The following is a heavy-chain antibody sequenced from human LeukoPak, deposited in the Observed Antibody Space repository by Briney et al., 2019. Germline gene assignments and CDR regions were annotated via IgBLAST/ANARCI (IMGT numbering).Heavy chain of an antibody. J-gene: IGHJ4*02. Sequence: SETLSLTCTVSGGSISSSSYYWGWIRQPPGKGLEWIGSIYYSGSTYYNPSLKSRVTISVDTSKNQFSLKLSSVTAADTAVCYCCNYYDSSGYSGYWGQGTLVTVSS. CDR1: GGSISSSSYY. CDR2: IYYSGST. CDR3: CNYYDSSGYSGY. V-gene: IGHV4-39*01. D-gene: IGHD3-22*01.